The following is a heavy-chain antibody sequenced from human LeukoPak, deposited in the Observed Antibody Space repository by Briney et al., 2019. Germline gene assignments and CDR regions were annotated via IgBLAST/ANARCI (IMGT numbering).Heavy chain of an antibody. CDR1: GFTFSSYA. CDR3: AKGRRSSGTYNYFDF. J-gene: IGHJ4*02. CDR2: MSGSGTST. Sequence: GGSLRPSCAASGFTFSSYAMSWVRQAPGRGLEWVTTMSGSGTSTCYADSVKGRFTISRDSSKNTLYLQMNSLRAEDTAVYYCAKGRRSSGTYNYFDFWGQGTLVTVSS. V-gene: IGHV3-23*01. D-gene: IGHD1-26*01.